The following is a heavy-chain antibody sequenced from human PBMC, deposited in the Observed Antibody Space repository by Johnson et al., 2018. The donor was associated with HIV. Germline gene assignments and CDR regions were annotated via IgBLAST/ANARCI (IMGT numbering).Heavy chain of an antibody. CDR2: I. D-gene: IGHD6-19*01. Sequence: QVQLVESGGGVVQPGRSLRLSCAASGFTFSSYGMHWVRQAPGKGLEWVAVISYVDSVKGRFTISRDNATNSLYLQMNSLRAEDTAVYYCARADVMSSGWSGDAFDIWGQGTMVTVSS. V-gene: IGHV3-33*05. CDR3: ARADVMSSGWSGDAFDI. J-gene: IGHJ3*02. CDR1: GFTFSSYG.